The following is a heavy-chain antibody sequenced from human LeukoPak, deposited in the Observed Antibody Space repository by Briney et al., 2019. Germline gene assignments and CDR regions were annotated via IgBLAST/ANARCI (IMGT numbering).Heavy chain of an antibody. D-gene: IGHD3-16*01. V-gene: IGHV3-23*01. CDR1: GFTFSSYA. Sequence: GGSLRLSCAASGFTFSSYAMSWVRQAPGKGLEWVSAISGSGGSTYYADSVKGRFTISRDNSKNTLYLQMNSLRAENTAVYYCAKGYGQRGIFDYWGQGTLVTVSS. J-gene: IGHJ4*02. CDR2: ISGSGGST. CDR3: AKGYGQRGIFDY.